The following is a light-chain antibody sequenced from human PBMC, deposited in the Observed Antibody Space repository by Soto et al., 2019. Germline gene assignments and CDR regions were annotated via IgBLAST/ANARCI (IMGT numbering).Light chain of an antibody. CDR1: SSDVGGYNY. J-gene: IGLJ2*01. V-gene: IGLV2-8*01. CDR3: NSYAGSSHVV. CDR2: EVN. Sequence: QSVLTQPPSASGSPGQSVTISCTGTSSDVGGYNYVSWYQQHPGKAPKLIIYEVNNRPSGVPDRFSGSKSGNTASLTVSGVQAEDEADYYCNSYAGSSHVVFGGGTKLTVL.